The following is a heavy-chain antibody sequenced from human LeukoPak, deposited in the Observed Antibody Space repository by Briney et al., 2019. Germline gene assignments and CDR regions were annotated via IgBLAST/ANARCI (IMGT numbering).Heavy chain of an antibody. V-gene: IGHV4-61*02. D-gene: IGHD2-15*01. J-gene: IGHJ5*02. CDR1: GGSVGSGSYY. Sequence: SETLSLTCTVSGGSVGSGSYYWSWIRQPAGKGLEWIGRIYTSGSTNYNPSLKSRVTISVDTSKNQFSLKLTSVTAADTAVYYCAKEGSGRLRNWFDPWGQGTLVTVSS. CDR3: AKEGSGRLRNWFDP. CDR2: IYTSGST.